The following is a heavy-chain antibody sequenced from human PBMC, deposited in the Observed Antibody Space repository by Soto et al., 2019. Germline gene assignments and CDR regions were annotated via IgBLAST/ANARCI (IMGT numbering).Heavy chain of an antibody. J-gene: IGHJ5*02. D-gene: IGHD3-9*01. Sequence: QVQLVQSGAEVKKPGASVKVSCKASGYTFTSYGISWVRQAPGQGLEWMGWISAYTGNTNYAQKLQGRVTMTTDTSTSTAYMELSRLRSDDTAVYYCARDFLPYYDILTGYYHWFDPWGQGTLVTVSS. V-gene: IGHV1-18*01. CDR2: ISAYTGNT. CDR3: ARDFLPYYDILTGYYHWFDP. CDR1: GYTFTSYG.